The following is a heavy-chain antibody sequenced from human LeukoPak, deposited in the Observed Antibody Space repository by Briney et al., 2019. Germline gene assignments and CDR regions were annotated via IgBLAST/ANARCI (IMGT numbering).Heavy chain of an antibody. V-gene: IGHV1-2*02. CDR3: ARRLYSNYEEYFQH. J-gene: IGHJ1*01. Sequence: ASVKVSCKASGYTFTGYYMHWVRQAPGQGLEWMGWINPNSGGTNYAQKFQGRVTMTRDTSISTAYMELSRLRSDDTAVYYCARRLYSNYEEYFQHWGQGTLVTVSS. D-gene: IGHD4-11*01. CDR1: GYTFTGYY. CDR2: INPNSGGT.